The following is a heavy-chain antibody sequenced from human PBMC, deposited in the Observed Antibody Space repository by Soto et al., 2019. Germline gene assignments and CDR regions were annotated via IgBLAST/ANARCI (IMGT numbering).Heavy chain of an antibody. D-gene: IGHD3-9*01. J-gene: IGHJ4*02. V-gene: IGHV3-23*01. CDR1: GFTFSSFA. CDR2: ISGSGAST. CDR3: AHFDWFIDY. Sequence: RRLSCAASGFTFSSFAMSWVRQAPGKGLEWVSAISGSGASTYYADSVKGRFTISRDNSKNTLYLQMNSLRAEDTAVYYCAHFDWFIDYWGQGTLVTVSS.